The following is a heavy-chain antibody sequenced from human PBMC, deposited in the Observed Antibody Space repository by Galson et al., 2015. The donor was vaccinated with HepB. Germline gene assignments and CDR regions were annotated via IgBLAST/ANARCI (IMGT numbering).Heavy chain of an antibody. CDR2: IYYSGST. J-gene: IGHJ4*02. CDR3: ARAPRYYYNSSGYQPDY. Sequence: TCTVSGGSISSGDYYWSWIRQPPGKGLEWIGYIYYSGSTYYNPSLKSRVTISVDTSKNQFSLKLSSVTAADTAVYYCARAPRYYYNSSGYQPDYWGQGTLVTVSS. CDR1: GGSISSGDYY. V-gene: IGHV4-30-4*01. D-gene: IGHD3-22*01.